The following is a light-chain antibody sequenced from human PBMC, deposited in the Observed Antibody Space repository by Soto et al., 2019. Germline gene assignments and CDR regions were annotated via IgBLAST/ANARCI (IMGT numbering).Light chain of an antibody. V-gene: IGKV3-20*01. CDR3: QQYGDTPPT. CDR1: QSVKSSNH. Sequence: EIVLTQSPGTLSLSPGERATLSCRASQSVKSSNHLAWYQQTPGQAPRLLIYGASSRATGIPDRFSGSGSGTDFTLTISRLEPEDFAMYYCQQYGDTPPTFGQGTKVDIK. J-gene: IGKJ1*01. CDR2: GAS.